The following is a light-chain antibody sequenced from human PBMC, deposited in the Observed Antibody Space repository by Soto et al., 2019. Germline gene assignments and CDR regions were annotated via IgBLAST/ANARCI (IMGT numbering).Light chain of an antibody. J-gene: IGKJ1*01. CDR3: QQYNTYPWT. V-gene: IGKV1-5*03. Sequence: DIQMTQSPSTLSASVGDTVTITCRASQSISNWLAWYQQRPGKAPNLLIYKASSLEGGVPSRFSGSGSGTEFTLNISSLQPDDFATYYCQQYNTYPWTFGQGNRVE. CDR1: QSISNW. CDR2: KAS.